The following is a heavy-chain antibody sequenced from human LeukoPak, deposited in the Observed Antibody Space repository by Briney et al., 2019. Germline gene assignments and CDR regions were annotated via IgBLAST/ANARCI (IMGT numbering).Heavy chain of an antibody. D-gene: IGHD2-2*01. Sequence: TGGSLRLSCAASGFTFSSYAMSWVRQAPGKGLEWVSSISSSSIYYADSVKGRFTISRDNTKNSLYLQMNSLSAEDTAVYYCARWDCSSTSCYWYYWGQGTLVTVSS. J-gene: IGHJ4*02. CDR2: ISSSSI. V-gene: IGHV3-21*01. CDR3: ARWDCSSTSCYWYY. CDR1: GFTFSSYA.